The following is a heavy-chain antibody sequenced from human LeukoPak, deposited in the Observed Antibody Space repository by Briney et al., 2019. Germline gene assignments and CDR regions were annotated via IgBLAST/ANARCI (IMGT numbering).Heavy chain of an antibody. J-gene: IGHJ5*02. CDR1: GGTFSSYA. Sequence: SVKVSCKASGGTFSSYAISWVRQAPGQGLEWMGGIIPIFGTANYAQKFQGRVTITADKSTSTAYMELSSLRSEDTAVYYCAREDYYDSSGYSPAHWFDPWGQGTLVTVSS. D-gene: IGHD3-22*01. V-gene: IGHV1-69*06. CDR3: AREDYYDSSGYSPAHWFDP. CDR2: IIPIFGTA.